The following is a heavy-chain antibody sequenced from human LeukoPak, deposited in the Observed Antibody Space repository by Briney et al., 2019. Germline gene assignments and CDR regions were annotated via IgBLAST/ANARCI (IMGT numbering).Heavy chain of an antibody. CDR1: GGSISSYY. Sequence: SETLSLTCTVSGGSISSYYWSWVRQPPGKGLEWIGYIYYSGSTNYNPSLKSRVTISVDTSKNQFSLKLSSVTAADTAVYYCARHKQRGYSYGYNYGMDVWGQGTTVTVSS. CDR3: ARHKQRGYSYGYNYGMDV. J-gene: IGHJ6*02. V-gene: IGHV4-59*08. CDR2: IYYSGST. D-gene: IGHD5-18*01.